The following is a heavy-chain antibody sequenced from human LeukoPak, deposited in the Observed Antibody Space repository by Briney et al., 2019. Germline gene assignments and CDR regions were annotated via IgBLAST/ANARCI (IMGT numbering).Heavy chain of an antibody. J-gene: IGHJ6*03. CDR1: GGSVSTGSYY. CDR3: ASTTSGFSGSYLETHYYMDV. D-gene: IGHD1-26*01. V-gene: IGHV4-61*09. CDR2: IHTSGTM. Sequence: TSETLSLTCTVSGGSVSTGSYYWSWIRQPAGRGLEWIGHIHTSGTMNYNASLKSRVTMSVDTSKNQFSLKLSSVTAADTAVYYCASTTSGFSGSYLETHYYMDVWGKGTTVTISS.